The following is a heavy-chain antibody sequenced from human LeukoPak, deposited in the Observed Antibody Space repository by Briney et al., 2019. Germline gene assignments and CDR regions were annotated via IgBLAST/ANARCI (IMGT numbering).Heavy chain of an antibody. Sequence: GESLKISCKAPGYSFTDYWISWVRQMPGKGLEWMGIIYPRDSHTIYSPSFQGQVTVSADKSITTAYLQWSSLKASDTAIYYCTRVDFYYYYIDFWGKGTTVSVSS. J-gene: IGHJ6*03. CDR1: GYSFTDYW. CDR3: TRVDFYYYYIDF. V-gene: IGHV5-51*01. CDR2: IYPRDSHT.